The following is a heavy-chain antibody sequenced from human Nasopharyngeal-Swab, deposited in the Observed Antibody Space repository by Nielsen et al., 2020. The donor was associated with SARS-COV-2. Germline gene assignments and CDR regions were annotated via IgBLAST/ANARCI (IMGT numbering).Heavy chain of an antibody. V-gene: IGHV3-21*01. J-gene: IGHJ3*02. D-gene: IGHD3-10*01. CDR2: ISSSSYI. Sequence: GESLKISCASSGFTFSSYSMNWVRKAPGKGLEWVSSISSSSYIYYADSVKGRFTTSRDNSKNSLYLQMNSLRAEDTAVYYCARDHVLPDAFDIWGQGTMVTVSS. CDR3: ARDHVLPDAFDI. CDR1: GFTFSSYS.